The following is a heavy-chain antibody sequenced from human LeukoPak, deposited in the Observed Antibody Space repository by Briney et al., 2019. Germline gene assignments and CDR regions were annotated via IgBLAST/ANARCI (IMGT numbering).Heavy chain of an antibody. D-gene: IGHD4-11*01. V-gene: IGHV3-7*01. Sequence: GGSLRLSCAASGFTFSSYAMSWVRQAPGKGLEWVANVKQDGSEKFYVDSVKGRFTISRDNAKNSLFLQMNSLRADDTAVYYCARPHDYSDYGYHYYGMDVWGQGTTVTVSS. J-gene: IGHJ6*02. CDR3: ARPHDYSDYGYHYYGMDV. CDR2: VKQDGSEK. CDR1: GFTFSSYA.